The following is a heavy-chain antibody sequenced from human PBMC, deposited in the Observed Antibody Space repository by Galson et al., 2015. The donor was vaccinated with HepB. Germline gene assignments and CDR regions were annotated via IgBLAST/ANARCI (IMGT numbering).Heavy chain of an antibody. J-gene: IGHJ1*01. V-gene: IGHV3-74*01. D-gene: IGHD4-23*01. CDR2: INSDGNST. CDR1: GFTFSSYW. Sequence: SLRLSCAASGFTFSSYWMHWVRQAPGKGLVWVSRINSDGNSTSYADSVKGRFTISRDNAKNTLYLQMNSLRAEDTAAYYCARAGDYDGNEYFQHWGQGTLVTVSS. CDR3: ARAGDYDGNEYFQH.